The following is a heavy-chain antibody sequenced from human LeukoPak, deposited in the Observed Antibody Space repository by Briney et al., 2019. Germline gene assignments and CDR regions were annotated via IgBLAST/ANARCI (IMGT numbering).Heavy chain of an antibody. CDR1: GGSISSYY. Sequence: KPSETLSLTCTVSGGSISSYYWSWIRQPPGKGLEWIGYIYYSGSTNYNPSLKSRVTISVDTSKNQFSLKLSSVTAADTAVYYCARTSRAIGYFDYWGQGTLVTVSS. CDR2: IYYSGST. V-gene: IGHV4-59*08. J-gene: IGHJ4*02. CDR3: ARTSRAIGYFDY. D-gene: IGHD2-21*01.